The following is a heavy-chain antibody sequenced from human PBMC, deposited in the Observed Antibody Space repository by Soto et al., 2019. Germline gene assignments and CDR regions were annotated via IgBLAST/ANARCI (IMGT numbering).Heavy chain of an antibody. Sequence: EVQLVESGGGLVKPGGSLTLSCAVSGFPFEKYGMNWVRQAPGKGLEWVSSISFSGDYIYYADSVKGRFTISRDNARNSVYLQMYLLGVDNTALYFCAPATYSWNHEYWGQGTQVTVSS. CDR3: APATYSWNHEY. J-gene: IGHJ4*02. CDR2: ISFSGDYI. V-gene: IGHV3-21*01. D-gene: IGHD1-26*01. CDR1: GFPFEKYG.